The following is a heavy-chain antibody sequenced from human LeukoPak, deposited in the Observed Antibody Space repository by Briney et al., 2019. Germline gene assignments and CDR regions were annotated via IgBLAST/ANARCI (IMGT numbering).Heavy chain of an antibody. CDR2: IYTGDIT. J-gene: IGHJ4*02. Sequence: PGGSLRLSCAASGFTVSNNYMSWVRQAPGKGLEWVSLIYTGDITYYTDSVKGRFTISRDNSKNTLYLQMNSLRADDTAVYYCARENSGYYDYWGQGTLVTVSP. D-gene: IGHD3-22*01. CDR3: ARENSGYYDY. CDR1: GFTVSNNY. V-gene: IGHV3-53*01.